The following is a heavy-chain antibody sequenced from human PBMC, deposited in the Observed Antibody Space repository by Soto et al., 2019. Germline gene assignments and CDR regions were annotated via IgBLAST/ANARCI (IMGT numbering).Heavy chain of an antibody. Sequence: PGGSLRLSCAASGFTFSSYSMNWVRQAPGKGLEWVSYISSSSSTIYYADSVKGRFTISRDNAKNSLYLQMNSLRDEDTAVYYCASEGSSWYLYYYYGMDVWGQGTTVTVSS. D-gene: IGHD6-13*01. V-gene: IGHV3-48*02. CDR1: GFTFSSYS. J-gene: IGHJ6*02. CDR2: ISSSSSTI. CDR3: ASEGSSWYLYYYYGMDV.